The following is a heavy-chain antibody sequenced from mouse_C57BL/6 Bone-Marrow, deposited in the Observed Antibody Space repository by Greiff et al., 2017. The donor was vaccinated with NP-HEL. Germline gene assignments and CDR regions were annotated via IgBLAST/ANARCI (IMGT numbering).Heavy chain of an antibody. CDR2: IDPENGDT. CDR3: TTSVYYGNPGAY. V-gene: IGHV14-4*01. D-gene: IGHD2-1*01. CDR1: GFNIKDDY. J-gene: IGHJ3*01. Sequence: VQLQQSGAELVRPGASVKLSCTASGFNIKDDYMHWVKQRPEQGLEWIGWIDPENGDTEYASKFQGKATITADTSSNTAYPQLSSLTSEDTAVYYCTTSVYYGNPGAYWGQGTLVTVSA.